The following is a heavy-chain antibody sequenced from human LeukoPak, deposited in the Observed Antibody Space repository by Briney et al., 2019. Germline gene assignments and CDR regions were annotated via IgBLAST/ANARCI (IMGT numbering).Heavy chain of an antibody. CDR1: GGSISSYY. CDR3: ARNVYSGSFYFDS. V-gene: IGHV4-59*01. J-gene: IGHJ4*02. D-gene: IGHD6-13*01. Sequence: SETLSLTCTVSGGSISSYYWSWIRQPPGKGLEWIGYAYYSGTTNYNPSLKSRVTKSVDTSKNQFSLKLNSVTAADTAVYYCARNVYSGSFYFDSWGQGTLVTVSS. CDR2: AYYSGTT.